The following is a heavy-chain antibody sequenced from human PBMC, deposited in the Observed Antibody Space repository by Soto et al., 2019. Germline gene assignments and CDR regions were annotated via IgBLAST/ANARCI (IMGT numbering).Heavy chain of an antibody. J-gene: IGHJ4*02. Sequence: ETLSLTCTVSSGSISSGSYYWGWIRQPPGKGLQWIGSISYSGSTYNNPSLKSRVTISVDTSKNQFSLKLRSVTAADTAVYYCARQYVHYYFDYWGQGTLVTVSS. V-gene: IGHV4-39*01. CDR1: SGSISSGSYY. D-gene: IGHD2-8*01. CDR2: ISYSGST. CDR3: ARQYVHYYFDY.